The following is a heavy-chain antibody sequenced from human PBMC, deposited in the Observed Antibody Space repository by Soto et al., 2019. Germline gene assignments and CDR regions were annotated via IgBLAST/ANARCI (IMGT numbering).Heavy chain of an antibody. Sequence: GGALRLSCSASGFTFISYAMHWVLQAPGKGLEYVSAISSNGGSTYYADSVKGRFTISRDNSKNTLYLQMSSLRAEDTAVYYCVKDMSGYCSSTSCPTPYDYWGQGTLVTVSS. CDR2: ISSNGGST. D-gene: IGHD2-2*01. CDR3: VKDMSGYCSSTSCPTPYDY. V-gene: IGHV3-64D*06. CDR1: GFTFISYA. J-gene: IGHJ4*02.